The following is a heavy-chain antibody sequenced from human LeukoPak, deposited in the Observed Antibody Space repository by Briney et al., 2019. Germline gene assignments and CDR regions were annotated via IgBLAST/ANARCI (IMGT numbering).Heavy chain of an antibody. D-gene: IGHD1-26*01. CDR3: ARGRNSGSYARYLDY. Sequence: PGGSLRLSCAASGFAVSSNYMSWVRQAPGKGLEWVSVIYSGGSTYYADSVKGRFTISRDNSKNTLYLQMNSLRAEDTAVYYCARGRNSGSYARYLDYWGQGTLVTVSS. V-gene: IGHV3-66*01. CDR1: GFAVSSNY. J-gene: IGHJ4*02. CDR2: IYSGGST.